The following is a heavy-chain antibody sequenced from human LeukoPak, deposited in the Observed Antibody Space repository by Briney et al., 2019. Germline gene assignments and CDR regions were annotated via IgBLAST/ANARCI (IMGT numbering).Heavy chain of an antibody. J-gene: IGHJ4*02. CDR3: ARGLSRKKYYYDSSGYYSDYYFDY. CDR2: ISHSGST. D-gene: IGHD3-22*01. CDR1: GGSFSGYY. Sequence: SETLSLTCAVSGGSFSGYYWSWIRQPPGKGLEWIGEISHSGSTKYNPSIKSRVYKSVDTTRSQFSPKLSSMTAADTAVYYCARGLSRKKYYYDSSGYYSDYYFDYWGQGTLVTASS. V-gene: IGHV4-34*01.